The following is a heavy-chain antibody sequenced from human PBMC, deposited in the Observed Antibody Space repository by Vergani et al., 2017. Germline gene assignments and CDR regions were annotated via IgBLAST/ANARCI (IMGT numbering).Heavy chain of an antibody. CDR2: VRNKEDGGTP. V-gene: IGHV3-49*04. CDR3: AKVLYYDFWSGYFN. D-gene: IGHD3-3*01. J-gene: IGHJ4*02. CDR1: GFTFTDYG. Sequence: EVQLVESGGGLVQPGRSLRLSCAASGFTFTDYGISWVRQAPGKGLEWVGFVRNKEDGGTPEHAASVKGRFTISRDDSKAIAYLQMNSLKTEDTAVYYCAKVLYYDFWSGYFNWGQGTLVTVSS.